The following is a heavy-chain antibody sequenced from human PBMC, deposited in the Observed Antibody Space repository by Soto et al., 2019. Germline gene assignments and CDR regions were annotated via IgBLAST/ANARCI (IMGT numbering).Heavy chain of an antibody. Sequence: QLQLQESGSGLVKPSQTLSLTCAVSSGSVSSGDYSWNWIRQPPGKGLEWIWYIYHGRNTYYNPSLNSRVSKSVNRSKNHFSLNLRTVTAADTAVYYCARANCSGDSGYWTPLDFWAQGTLVTVSS. CDR2: IYHGRNT. CDR3: ARANCSGDSGYWTPLDF. J-gene: IGHJ4*02. D-gene: IGHD2-15*01. V-gene: IGHV4-30-2*01. CDR1: SGSVSSGDYS.